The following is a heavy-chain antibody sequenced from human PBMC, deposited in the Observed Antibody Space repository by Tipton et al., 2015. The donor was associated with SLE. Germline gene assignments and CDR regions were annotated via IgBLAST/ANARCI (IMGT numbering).Heavy chain of an antibody. CDR2: IYYSGST. Sequence: TLSLTCTVSGGSISSRDYHWGWIRQPPGKGLEWIGNIYYSGSTYHNPSLKSRVTISVDTSKNQFSLKLSSVTAADTAVYYCARQLDGVDYWGQGTPVTVSS. CDR3: ARQLDGVDY. V-gene: IGHV4-39*01. CDR1: GGSISSRDYH. D-gene: IGHD1-1*01. J-gene: IGHJ4*02.